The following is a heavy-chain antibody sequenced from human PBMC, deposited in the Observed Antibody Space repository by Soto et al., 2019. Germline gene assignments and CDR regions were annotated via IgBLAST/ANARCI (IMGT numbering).Heavy chain of an antibody. D-gene: IGHD6-13*01. CDR1: GFTFSSYW. Sequence: GGSLRLSCAASGFTFSSYWMSWVRQAPGKGLEWVANIKQDGSEKYYVDSVKGRFTISRDNAKNSLYLQMNSLRAEDTAVYYCASTTLYSSSWYREYFQHWDQGTLVTVSS. V-gene: IGHV3-7*05. CDR2: IKQDGSEK. J-gene: IGHJ1*01. CDR3: ASTTLYSSSWYREYFQH.